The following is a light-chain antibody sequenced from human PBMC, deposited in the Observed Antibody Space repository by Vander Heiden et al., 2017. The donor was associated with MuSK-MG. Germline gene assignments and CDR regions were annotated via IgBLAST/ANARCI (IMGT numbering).Light chain of an antibody. CDR1: QSVSSN. Sequence: EIVLTQLPATLSVSPGERATLSCRASQSVSSNLAWYQQKPGQAPRLLIYGASTRATGIPARFSGSGSGTEFTLTISSLQSEDFAVYYCQQYNNWPPATFGGGTKVELK. CDR3: QQYNNWPPAT. J-gene: IGKJ4*01. CDR2: GAS. V-gene: IGKV3-15*01.